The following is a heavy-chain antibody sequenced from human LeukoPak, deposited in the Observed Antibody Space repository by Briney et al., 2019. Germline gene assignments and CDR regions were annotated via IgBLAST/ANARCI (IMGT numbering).Heavy chain of an antibody. J-gene: IGHJ4*02. CDR3: ARGTTVTPWYFDY. CDR1: GGSISSYY. Sequence: SETLSLTCTVSGGSISSYYWSWIRQPPGKGLEWIGYSYYSGSTNYNPSLKSRVTISVDTSKNQFSLKLSSVTAADTAVYYCARGTTVTPWYFDYWGQGTLVTVSS. V-gene: IGHV4-59*12. D-gene: IGHD4-17*01. CDR2: SYYSGST.